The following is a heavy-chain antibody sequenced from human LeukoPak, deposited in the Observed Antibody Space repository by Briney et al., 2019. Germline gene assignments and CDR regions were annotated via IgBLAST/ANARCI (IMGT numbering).Heavy chain of an antibody. CDR2: IYNTGRT. V-gene: IGHV3-23*05. D-gene: IGHD1-26*01. CDR3: ARVRDGVYSGSYFDY. CDR1: GFTFSTYA. Sequence: GGSLRLSCAASGFTFSTYAMNWVRQAPGKGLEWVSVIYNTGRTYYADSVKGRFTISIDNSKNTLFLQMNSLRADDTAVYYCARVRDGVYSGSYFDYWGQGTLATVSS. J-gene: IGHJ4*02.